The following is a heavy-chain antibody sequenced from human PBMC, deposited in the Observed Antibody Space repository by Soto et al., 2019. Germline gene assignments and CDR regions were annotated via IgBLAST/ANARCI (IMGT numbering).Heavy chain of an antibody. D-gene: IGHD6-13*01. V-gene: IGHV3-73*01. Sequence: GGSLRLSCAASGFNFSGSAMHWVRQASGKGLEWVGRIRSKANSYATAYAASVKGRFTISRDDSKNTAYLQMNSLKTEDTAVYYCTGIAAAGQYYYYYGMDVWGQGTTVTVSS. J-gene: IGHJ6*02. CDR3: TGIAAAGQYYYYYGMDV. CDR1: GFNFSGSA. CDR2: IRSKANSYAT.